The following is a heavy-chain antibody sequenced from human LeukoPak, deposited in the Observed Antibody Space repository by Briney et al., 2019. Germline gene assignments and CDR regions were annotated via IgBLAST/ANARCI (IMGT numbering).Heavy chain of an antibody. CDR1: GYTFTSYG. V-gene: IGHV1-18*01. CDR3: AKGGRLKTEYQYVDV. J-gene: IGHJ6*03. Sequence: GASVKVSCKASGYTFTSYGISWVRQAPGQGLEWMGWISAYNGNTNYAQKLQGRVTMTTDTSTSTAYMELRSLRSDDTALYYCAKGGRLKTEYQYVDVWGKGVTVTVSS. CDR2: ISAYNGNT. D-gene: IGHD3-16*01.